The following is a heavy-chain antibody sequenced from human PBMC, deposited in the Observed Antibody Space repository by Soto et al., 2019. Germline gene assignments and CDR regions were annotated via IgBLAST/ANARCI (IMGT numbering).Heavy chain of an antibody. CDR1: GCSISSYY. Sequence: LSLTCTVSGCSISSYYWSWIRQPPGKGLEWVSYITSSGSYTKYADPVQGRFTISRDNAKNSLYLQMNSLRAEDTAVYYCARELDGIDVWGKGTTVTVSS. CDR3: ARELDGIDV. J-gene: IGHJ6*04. V-gene: IGHV3-11*05. CDR2: ITSSGSYT.